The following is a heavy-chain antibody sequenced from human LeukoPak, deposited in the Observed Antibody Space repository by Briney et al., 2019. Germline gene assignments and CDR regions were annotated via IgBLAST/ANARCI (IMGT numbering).Heavy chain of an antibody. CDR3: ARDRSRSIQLWPPDY. CDR1: GFTVSSNY. D-gene: IGHD5-18*01. CDR2: TYSGGST. V-gene: IGHV3-53*01. Sequence: PGGSLRLSCAASGFTVSSNYMSWVRQAPGKGLEWVSVTYSGGSTYYADSVKGRFTISRDNSKNTLYLQMNSLRAEDTAVYYCARDRSRSIQLWPPDYWGQGTLVTVSS. J-gene: IGHJ4*02.